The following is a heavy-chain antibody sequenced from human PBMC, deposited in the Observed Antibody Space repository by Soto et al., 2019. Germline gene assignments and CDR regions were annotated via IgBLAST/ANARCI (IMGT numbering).Heavy chain of an antibody. Sequence: GGFRRLSCAASRFTFSSYSMLCVSQAAGQGLEWDSSISSSSSCIYYADSVNGRFTISRDNAKNSLYLQMNSLRAEDTAVYYGAGERWYYGEYYYSYGLDVWGKESTVTVSS. CDR3: AGERWYYGEYYYSYGLDV. D-gene: IGHD4-17*01. J-gene: IGHJ6*01. CDR2: ISSSSSCI. CDR1: RFTFSSYS. V-gene: IGHV3-21*01.